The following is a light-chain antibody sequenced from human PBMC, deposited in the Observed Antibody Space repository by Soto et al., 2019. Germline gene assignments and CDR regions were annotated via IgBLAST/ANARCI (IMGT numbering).Light chain of an antibody. Sequence: TVLTQSPATLSLSPGERATLSCKASQSIGNSLGWFQQKPGQAPRLRTDDAFNRAPGIPARFTGSGSGSDLTITISSLEPEDFGVYYCRQRYNWPLTFGGGTKVEIK. V-gene: IGKV3-11*01. CDR2: DAF. J-gene: IGKJ4*01. CDR1: QSIGNS. CDR3: RQRYNWPLT.